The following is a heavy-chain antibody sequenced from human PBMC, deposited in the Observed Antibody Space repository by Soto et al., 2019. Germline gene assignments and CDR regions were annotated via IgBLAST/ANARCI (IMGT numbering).Heavy chain of an antibody. CDR1: GYTFTSYD. V-gene: IGHV1-8*01. CDR3: VRSTSVSGDRR. D-gene: IGHD4-17*01. Sequence: QVPLVQSGAEVNKPGAPVTVSCKASGYTFTSYDINWVRQATGQGLEWMGWMNPNSGNTGYAQKFQGRVTMTRNTALLTAYKELSRVRSEATAVYYCVRSTSVSGDRRWGQGALVTFSS. J-gene: IGHJ1*01. CDR2: MNPNSGNT.